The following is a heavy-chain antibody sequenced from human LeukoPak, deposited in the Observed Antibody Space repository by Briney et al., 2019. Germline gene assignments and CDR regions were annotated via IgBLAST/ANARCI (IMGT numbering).Heavy chain of an antibody. CDR2: IRFDGSNQ. CDR3: AKGDGESHFDS. CDR1: GFTFRIFG. V-gene: IGHV3-30*02. J-gene: IGHJ4*02. Sequence: GGSLRLSCAASGFTFRIFGMHFVRQAPGRGLEWVAFIRFDGSNQYYTDAVRGRFTVSRDNSNKTLFLLMNNLRGDDAAVYFCAKGDGESHFDSWGQGTLVTVSS. D-gene: IGHD3-16*01.